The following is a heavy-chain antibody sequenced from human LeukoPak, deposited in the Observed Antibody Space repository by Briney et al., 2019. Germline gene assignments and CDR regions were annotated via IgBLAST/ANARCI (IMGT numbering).Heavy chain of an antibody. CDR2: INPNSGGT. CDR3: ARAPGGPDDFWSGYYYYYYMDV. CDR1: GYTFTGYH. V-gene: IGHV1-2*02. J-gene: IGHJ6*03. Sequence: ASVKVSCKASGYTFTGYHMHWVRQAPGQGLEWMGWINPNSGGTNYAQKFQGRVTMTRDTSISTAYMELSRLRSDDTAVYYCARAPGGPDDFWSGYYYYYYMDVWGKGTTVTISS. D-gene: IGHD3-3*01.